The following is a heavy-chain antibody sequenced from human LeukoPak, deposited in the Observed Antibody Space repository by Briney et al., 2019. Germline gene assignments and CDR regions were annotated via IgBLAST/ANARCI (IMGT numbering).Heavy chain of an antibody. CDR2: INTNTGNP. CDR1: GYTFTSYA. CDR3: ARAGYGFWSGYSFYYYYYYMDV. V-gene: IGHV7-4-1*02. D-gene: IGHD3-3*01. J-gene: IGHJ6*03. Sequence: ASVKVSCKASGYTFTSYAMNWVRQAPGQGLEWMGWINTNTGNPKYAQGFTGRFVFSLDTSVSTAYLQISSLKAEDTAVYYCARAGYGFWSGYSFYYYYYYMDVWGKGTTVTISS.